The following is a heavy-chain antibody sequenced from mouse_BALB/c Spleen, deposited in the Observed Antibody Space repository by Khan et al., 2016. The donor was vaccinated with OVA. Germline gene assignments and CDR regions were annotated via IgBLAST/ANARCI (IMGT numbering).Heavy chain of an antibody. CDR3: ASGGGRDRFAY. Sequence: QVQLQQSGAELVRPGVSLKISCKGSGYTFTDFPMHWVKQSHAKNLEWIGVVSTNYGDATYTQKFTGKATLTVDKSSSTAYMELARLTSEDSAIFCCASGGGRDRFAYWGQGTLVTVSA. CDR1: GYTFTDFP. CDR2: VSTNYGDA. J-gene: IGHJ3*01. V-gene: IGHV1S137*01.